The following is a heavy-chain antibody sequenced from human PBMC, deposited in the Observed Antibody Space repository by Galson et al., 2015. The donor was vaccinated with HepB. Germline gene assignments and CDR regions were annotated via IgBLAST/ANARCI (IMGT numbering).Heavy chain of an antibody. D-gene: IGHD4-17*01. CDR2: IIPIFGTA. CDR1: GGTFSSYA. J-gene: IGHJ5*02. CDR3: ARDRLNYGDYKWFDP. Sequence: SCKASGGTFSSYAISWVRQAPGQGLEWMGGIIPIFGTANYAQKFQGRVTITADESTSTAYMDLSSLRSEDTAVYYCARDRLNYGDYKWFDPWGQGTLVTVSS. V-gene: IGHV1-69*01.